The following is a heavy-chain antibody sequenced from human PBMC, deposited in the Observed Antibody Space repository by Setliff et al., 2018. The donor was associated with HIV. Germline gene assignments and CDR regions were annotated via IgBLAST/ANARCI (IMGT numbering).Heavy chain of an antibody. D-gene: IGHD3-3*01. Sequence: SETLSLTCTASGGSISSCNYYWGWIRQPTGKGLEWIGSIYYSRSTYYNPFLKSRVTISVDTSKIQFSLKHSSGTAADTALYYCARANFWSGYYGYRGQGTLVTVSS. CDR3: ARANFWSGYYGY. V-gene: IGHV4-39*07. J-gene: IGHJ4*02. CDR1: GGSISSCNYY. CDR2: IYYSRST.